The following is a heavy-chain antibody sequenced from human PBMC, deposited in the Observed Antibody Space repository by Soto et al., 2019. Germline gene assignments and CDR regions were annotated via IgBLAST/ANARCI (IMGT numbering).Heavy chain of an antibody. Sequence: QVQLVESGGGVVQPGTSLRLSCGASRFTFSSYGMHWVRQAPGKGLEWVAVIWFDGRNKYYADSVKGRFTISRDDSKNTLYLQMNSLRDEDTAVYYCGRASDRTTVTRGGVDVWGQGTTVIGSS. CDR3: GRASDRTTVTRGGVDV. CDR2: IWFDGRNK. D-gene: IGHD4-17*01. V-gene: IGHV3-33*01. J-gene: IGHJ6*02. CDR1: RFTFSSYG.